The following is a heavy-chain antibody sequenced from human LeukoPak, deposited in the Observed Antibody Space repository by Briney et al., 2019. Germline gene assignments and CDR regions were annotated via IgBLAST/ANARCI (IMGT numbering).Heavy chain of an antibody. CDR1: GFTFSSYA. V-gene: IGHV3-23*01. CDR2: ISGSGGST. J-gene: IGHJ4*02. Sequence: TGGSLRLSCAASGFTFSSYAMSWVRQAPGKGLEWVSAISGSGGSTYYADSVKGRFTISRDNSKNTLYLQMNSLRAEDTAVYYCARGHYYYDSSGYYYFDYWGQGTLVTVSS. D-gene: IGHD3-22*01. CDR3: ARGHYYYDSSGYYYFDY.